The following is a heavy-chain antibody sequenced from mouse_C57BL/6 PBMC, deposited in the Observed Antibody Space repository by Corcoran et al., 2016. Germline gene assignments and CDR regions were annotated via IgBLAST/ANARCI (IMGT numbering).Heavy chain of an antibody. D-gene: IGHD1-2*01. V-gene: IGHV1-75*01. CDR2: IFPGSGST. J-gene: IGHJ1*03. CDR1: GYTFTDYY. CDR3: SSGILRLGFDV. Sequence: QVQLQQSGPELVKPGASVKISCKASGYTFTDYYINWVKQRPGQGLEWIGWIFPGSGSTYYNEKFKGKATLTVDNSSSTAYMVLSSLTADDFAVYFCSSGILRLGFDVWGTGTTVTVSS.